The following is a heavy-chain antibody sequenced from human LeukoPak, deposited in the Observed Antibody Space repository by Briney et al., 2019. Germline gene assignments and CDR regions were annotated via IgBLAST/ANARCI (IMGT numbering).Heavy chain of an antibody. CDR3: ARGGITGTNY. V-gene: IGHV4-59*01. Sequence: SETLSLTCTASGGSISSYYWSWIRQPPGKGLECIGYIYYSRSTNYNPSLKSRVTISVDTSKNQFPLKLSSVTAADTAVYYCARGGITGTNYWGQGTLVTVSS. CDR2: IYYSRST. J-gene: IGHJ4*02. CDR1: GGSISSYY. D-gene: IGHD1-20*01.